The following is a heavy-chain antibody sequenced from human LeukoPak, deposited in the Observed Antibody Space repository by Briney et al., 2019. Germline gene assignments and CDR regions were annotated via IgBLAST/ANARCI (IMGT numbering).Heavy chain of an antibody. CDR1: GFTFSSYG. D-gene: IGHD1-7*01. CDR3: AKDGDTGTAYYYYYMDV. CDR2: IWYDGSNI. Sequence: GRSMRLSCAASGFTFSSYGMHWVRQAPGKGLEWVAVIWYDGSNIYYADSVRGRFTISRDNSKNTLFLQMNGLRAEDTAVYYCAKDGDTGTAYYYYYMDVWGKRTTVTVSS. V-gene: IGHV3-33*06. J-gene: IGHJ6*03.